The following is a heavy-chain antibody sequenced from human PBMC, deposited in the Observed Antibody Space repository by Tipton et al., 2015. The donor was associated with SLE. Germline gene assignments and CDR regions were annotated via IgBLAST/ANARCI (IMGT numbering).Heavy chain of an antibody. V-gene: IGHV3-21*01. Sequence: SLRLSCAASGFTFDDYTMHWVRQAPGKGLEWVSSISTSSGYIYYADSVKGRFTISRDNAKNSLYLQMNSLRAEDTAVYYCSRDLSWGQGTLVTVSS. CDR3: SRDLS. CDR2: ISTSSGYI. J-gene: IGHJ5*02. CDR1: GFTFDDYT. D-gene: IGHD2/OR15-2a*01.